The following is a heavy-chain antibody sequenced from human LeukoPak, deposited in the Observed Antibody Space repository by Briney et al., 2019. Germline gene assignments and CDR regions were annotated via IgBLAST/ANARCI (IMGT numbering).Heavy chain of an antibody. J-gene: IGHJ3*02. CDR2: IWYDGSNK. D-gene: IGHD3-16*02. V-gene: IGHV3-33*08. CDR1: GFTFSSYA. Sequence: GGSLRLSCAASGFTFSSYAMSWVRQAPGKGLEWVAVIWYDGSNKYYADSVKGRFTISRDNSKNTLYLQMNSLRAEDTAVYYCARSRSVIDAFDIWGQGTMVTVSS. CDR3: ARSRSVIDAFDI.